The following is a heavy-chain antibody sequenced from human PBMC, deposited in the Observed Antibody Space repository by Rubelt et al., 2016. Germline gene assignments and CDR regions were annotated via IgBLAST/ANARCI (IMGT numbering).Heavy chain of an antibody. CDR3: ARRQQLGPFDY. D-gene: IGHD6-13*01. CDR2: IIPIFGTA. Sequence: QVQLVQSGAEVKKPGASVKVSCKASGYTFTSYAISWVRQAPGQGLEWMGGIIPIFGTATYAQKFQGRVTIIADESTSTSYMELSSLRSEDTAVYYCARRQQLGPFDYWGQGTLVTVSS. J-gene: IGHJ4*02. V-gene: IGHV1-69*13. CDR1: GYTFTSYA.